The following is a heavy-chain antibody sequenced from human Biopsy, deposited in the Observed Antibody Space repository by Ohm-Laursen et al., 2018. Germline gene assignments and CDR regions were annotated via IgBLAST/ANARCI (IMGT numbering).Heavy chain of an antibody. CDR2: IYYTGST. CDR1: GDSIGTFY. CDR3: AREKEYTRNRSRSHFYYAMDV. J-gene: IGHJ6*02. V-gene: IGHV4-59*01. D-gene: IGHD1-1*01. Sequence: TLSLTCTVSGDSIGTFYWNWLRQSPGQGLDWIGYIYYTGSTNYNPSLRSRVTISLDTSVNQISLKLNSVTAADSAVYYCAREKEYTRNRSRSHFYYAMDVWGPGSTVTVSS.